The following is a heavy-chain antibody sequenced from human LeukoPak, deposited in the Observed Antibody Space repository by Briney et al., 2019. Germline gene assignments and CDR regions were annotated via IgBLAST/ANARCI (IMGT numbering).Heavy chain of an antibody. Sequence: SETLSLTCAVYGGSFSGYYWSWIRQPPGKGLDWIGEINHSGSTNYNPSLKSRVTISVDTSKNQFSLKLSSVTAADTAVYYCARGTNTAMVADYWGQGTLVTVSS. J-gene: IGHJ4*02. V-gene: IGHV4-34*01. CDR1: GGSFSGYY. CDR2: INHSGST. CDR3: ARGTNTAMVADY. D-gene: IGHD5-18*01.